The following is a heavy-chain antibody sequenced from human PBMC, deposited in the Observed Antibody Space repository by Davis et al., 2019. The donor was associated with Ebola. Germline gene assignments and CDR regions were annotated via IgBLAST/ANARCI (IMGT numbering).Heavy chain of an antibody. D-gene: IGHD3-16*01. CDR3: ARDDPYDYIWGSYAGSGMDV. V-gene: IGHV1-46*01. Sequence: AASVKVSCKASEYTFTSYYMHWVRQAPGQGLEWMGIINPSGGSTSYAQKFQGRVTMTRDTSTSTVYMELSSLRSEDTAVYYCARDDPYDYIWGSYAGSGMDVWGQGTTVTVSS. J-gene: IGHJ6*02. CDR1: EYTFTSYY. CDR2: INPSGGST.